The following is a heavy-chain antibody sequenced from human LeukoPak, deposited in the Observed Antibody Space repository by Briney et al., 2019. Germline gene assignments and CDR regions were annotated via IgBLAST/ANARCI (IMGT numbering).Heavy chain of an antibody. Sequence: ASVKVSCKASGHTFSGNYMHWVRQAPGQGLEWMGWTSPNSGDTNYAQKFQGRVTLTRDTSISTAYMELSRLRSDDTAVYYCAGGSGDYLPDYWGQGTLVTVSS. CDR3: AGGSGDYLPDY. V-gene: IGHV1-2*02. CDR2: TSPNSGDT. D-gene: IGHD3-22*01. CDR1: GHTFSGNY. J-gene: IGHJ4*02.